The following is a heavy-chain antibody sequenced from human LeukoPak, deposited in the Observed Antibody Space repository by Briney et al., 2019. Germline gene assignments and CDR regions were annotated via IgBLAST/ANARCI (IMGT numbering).Heavy chain of an antibody. V-gene: IGHV3-74*01. CDR2: INSDGTTI. D-gene: IGHD3-10*02. CDR1: GFTFSGYW. Sequence: PGGSLRLSCVASGFTFSGYWMHWVRQAPEMGLVWVSRINSDGTTINYADSVKGRFTISRDNAKNTVYLQMSGLRDDDTALYFCVRGAGGPRNYVLDYWGQGALVSVSS. CDR3: VRGAGGPRNYVLDY. J-gene: IGHJ4*02.